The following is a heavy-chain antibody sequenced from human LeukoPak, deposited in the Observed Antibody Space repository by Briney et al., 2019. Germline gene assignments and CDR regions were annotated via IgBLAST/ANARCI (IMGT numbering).Heavy chain of an antibody. CDR1: GGSFSSSSDY. Sequence: PSGTLSLTCTVSGGSFSSSSDYWGWIRQPPERGPEWIGSIYYSGITYYNPSLKSRVIISLDTTKSHFSLNLSSVTAADTAVYYCARAGRTSGSFPNNWFDPWGQGTLVTVSS. V-gene: IGHV4-39*07. D-gene: IGHD1-26*01. CDR2: IYYSGIT. CDR3: ARAGRTSGSFPNNWFDP. J-gene: IGHJ5*02.